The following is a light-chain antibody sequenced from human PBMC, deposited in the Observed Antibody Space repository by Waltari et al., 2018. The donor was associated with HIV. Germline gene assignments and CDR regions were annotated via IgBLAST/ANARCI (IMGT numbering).Light chain of an antibody. J-gene: IGKJ4*01. CDR3: QQYYSTPPT. CDR1: QSVLYSSNNKNY. V-gene: IGKV4-1*01. Sequence: DIVMTQSPDSLAVSLGERATINCKSSQSVLYSSNNKNYLAWYQQKPGRPPKLLIYWASTRESGVPDRISGSGSGTDFTLTINSLQAEDGALYFCQQYYSTPPTFGGGTKVEIK. CDR2: WAS.